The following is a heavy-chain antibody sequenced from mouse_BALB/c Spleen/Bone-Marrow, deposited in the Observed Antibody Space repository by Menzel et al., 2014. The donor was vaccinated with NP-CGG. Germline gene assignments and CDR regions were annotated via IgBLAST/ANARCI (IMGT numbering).Heavy chain of an antibody. D-gene: IGHD1-1*01. V-gene: IGHV1-87*01. Sequence: QVQLQQPGAELARPGASVKLSCKASGYTFTSYWMQWVKQRPGQGLEWIGAIYPGDGDTRYTKKFKGKATLTADKSSSTAYMQLSSLASEDSAVYYCARGRNYYGSSYYFDYWGQGTTLTVSS. CDR1: GYTFTSYW. CDR3: ARGRNYYGSSYYFDY. J-gene: IGHJ2*01. CDR2: IYPGDGDT.